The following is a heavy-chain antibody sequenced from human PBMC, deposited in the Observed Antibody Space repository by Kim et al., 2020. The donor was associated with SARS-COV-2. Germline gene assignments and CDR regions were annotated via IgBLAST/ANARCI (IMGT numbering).Heavy chain of an antibody. CDR2: INPSDGSS. V-gene: IGHV1-46*01. D-gene: IGHD7-27*01. J-gene: IGHJ4*02. CDR1: GYTFTSYY. CDR3: ARTQNGDIDY. Sequence: ASVKVSCQASGYTFTSYYIHWVRQAPGQGLEWMGIINPSDGSSVLAQKFQDRVTMTRDTSTQIAYMELSSLRSDDTAVFYCARTQNGDIDYCGQGTLVTV.